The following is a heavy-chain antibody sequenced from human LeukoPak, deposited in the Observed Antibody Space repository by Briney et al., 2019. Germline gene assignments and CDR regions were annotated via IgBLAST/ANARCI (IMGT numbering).Heavy chain of an antibody. J-gene: IGHJ4*02. CDR3: ARTPWGVPAAIPGTCFDY. Sequence: GASVTVSCKASGYTFTSYGISWVRQAPGQGLEWMGWISAYNGNTNYAQKLQGRVTMTTDTSTSTAYMELRSLRSDDTAVYYCARTPWGVPAAIPGTCFDYGGQGTLVTVSA. D-gene: IGHD2-2*02. V-gene: IGHV1-18*01. CDR2: ISAYNGNT. CDR1: GYTFTSYG.